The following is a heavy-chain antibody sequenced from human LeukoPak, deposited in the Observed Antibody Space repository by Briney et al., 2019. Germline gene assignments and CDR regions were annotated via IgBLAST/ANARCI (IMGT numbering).Heavy chain of an antibody. D-gene: IGHD2-21*01. CDR3: ARDVGIVVVTGGDNY. Sequence: GASVKVSCKASGYTFTGYCMHWVRQAPGQGLEWMGRINPNSGGTNYAQKFQGRVTMTRDTSISTAYMELSRLRSDDTAVYYCARDVGIVVVTGGDNYWGQGTLVTVPS. CDR2: INPNSGGT. CDR1: GYTFTGYC. V-gene: IGHV1-2*06. J-gene: IGHJ4*02.